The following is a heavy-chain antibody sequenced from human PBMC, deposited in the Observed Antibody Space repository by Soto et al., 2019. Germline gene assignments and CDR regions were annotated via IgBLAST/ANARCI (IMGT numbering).Heavy chain of an antibody. V-gene: IGHV1-18*01. CDR1: GYTFNTYG. CDR3: ARRLGSYYYGMDV. J-gene: IGHJ6*02. Sequence: ASVKVSCKASGYTFNTYGISWVRQAPGQGLEWMGWISTYNGNTNYAQKLQDRITMTIDTSTTTAYMELRSLRSDDTAVYYCARRLGSYYYGMDVWGQGTTVTSP. D-gene: IGHD3-16*01. CDR2: ISTYNGNT.